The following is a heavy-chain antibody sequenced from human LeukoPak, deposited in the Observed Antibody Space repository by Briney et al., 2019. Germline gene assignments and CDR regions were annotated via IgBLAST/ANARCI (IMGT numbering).Heavy chain of an antibody. J-gene: IGHJ2*01. CDR2: INQDGSEK. V-gene: IGHV3-7*01. Sequence: QPGGSLRLXCAASGFTYSSYWMSWVRLAPGKGLESVANINQDGSEKYYVDSVKGRFTISRDNGRSSLFLQMNSLRVEDTAVYYCARDRHGDTGDWSFDLWGRGTLVTVSS. D-gene: IGHD4-17*01. CDR1: GFTYSSYW. CDR3: ARDRHGDTGDWSFDL.